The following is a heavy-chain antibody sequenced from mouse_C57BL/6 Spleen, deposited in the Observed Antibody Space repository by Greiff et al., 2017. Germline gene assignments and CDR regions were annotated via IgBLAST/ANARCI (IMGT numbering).Heavy chain of an antibody. D-gene: IGHD2-3*01. CDR3: ARHDGYLGAMDY. V-gene: IGHV5-6*02. CDR1: GFTFSSYG. Sequence: EVKLEESGGDLVKPGGSLKLSCAASGFTFSSYGMSWVRQTPDKRLEWVATISSGGSYTYYPDSVKGRFTISRDNAKNTLYLQMSSLKSEDTAMYYCARHDGYLGAMDYWGQGTSVTVSS. CDR2: ISSGGSYT. J-gene: IGHJ4*01.